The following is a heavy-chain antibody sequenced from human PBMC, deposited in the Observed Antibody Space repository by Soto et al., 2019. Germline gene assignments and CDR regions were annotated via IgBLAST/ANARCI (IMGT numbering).Heavy chain of an antibody. Sequence: SETLSLTCAVYGGSFSGYYWSWIRQPPGKGLEWIGEINHSGSTNYNPSLKSRVTISVDTSKNQFSLKLSPVTAADTAVYYCARWGSLAGSGSVVVVAATPRDYYYYMDVWGKGTTVTVSS. CDR2: INHSGST. V-gene: IGHV4-34*01. J-gene: IGHJ6*03. D-gene: IGHD2-15*01. CDR1: GGSFSGYY. CDR3: ARWGSLAGSGSVVVVAATPRDYYYYMDV.